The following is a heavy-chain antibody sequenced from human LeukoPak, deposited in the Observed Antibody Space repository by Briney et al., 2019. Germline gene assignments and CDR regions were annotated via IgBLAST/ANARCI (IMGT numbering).Heavy chain of an antibody. CDR3: ARDSHSSSWSPYYFDY. Sequence: GGSLRLSCAASGFTFSSYGMSWVRQAPGKGLEWVSAISGSGGSTYYADSVKGRFTISRDNSKNTLYLQMNSLRAEDTAVYYCARDSHSSSWSPYYFDYWGQGTLVTVSS. CDR1: GFTFSSYG. V-gene: IGHV3-23*01. J-gene: IGHJ4*02. D-gene: IGHD6-13*01. CDR2: ISGSGGST.